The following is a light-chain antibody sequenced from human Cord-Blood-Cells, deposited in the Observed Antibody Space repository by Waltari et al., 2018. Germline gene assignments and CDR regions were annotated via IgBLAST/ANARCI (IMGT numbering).Light chain of an antibody. CDR3: CSYAGSSTLV. CDR1: SSDVGSYNL. V-gene: IGLV2-23*01. CDR2: EGS. J-gene: IGLJ3*02. Sequence: QSALPQPASVSGSPGQSITISCTGTSSDVGSYNLVSWYQQRPAKAPKLMIYEGSKRPSGVSNRVSGSKSGNTASLTISGLQAEDEADYYCCSYAGSSTLVFGGGTKLTVL.